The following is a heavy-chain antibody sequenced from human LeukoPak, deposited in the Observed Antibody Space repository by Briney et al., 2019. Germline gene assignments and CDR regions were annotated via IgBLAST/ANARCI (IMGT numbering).Heavy chain of an antibody. CDR2: IYSDGNT. J-gene: IGHJ4*02. Sequence: GGSLRLSCAASGFTVRSNYMSWVRQAPGKGLEWVSIIYSDGNTYYTDSVKGRFTISRDNSKNTLYLQMNSLRAEDTAVYYCARSPQDSSGYYSSYFDYWGQGTLVTVS. D-gene: IGHD3-22*01. CDR1: GFTVRSNY. CDR3: ARSPQDSSGYYSSYFDY. V-gene: IGHV3-53*01.